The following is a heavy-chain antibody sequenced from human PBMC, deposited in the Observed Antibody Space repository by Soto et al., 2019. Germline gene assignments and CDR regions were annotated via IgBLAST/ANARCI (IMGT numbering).Heavy chain of an antibody. Sequence: GGSLRLSCAASGFTFSDYYMSWIRQAPGKGLESVSYISSSSSYTNYADSVKGRFTISRDNAKNSLYLQMNSLRAEDTAVYYCARDRALRGDGYNLDYWGQGTLVTVSS. CDR2: ISSSSSYT. CDR3: ARDRALRGDGYNLDY. V-gene: IGHV3-11*05. D-gene: IGHD5-12*01. CDR1: GFTFSDYY. J-gene: IGHJ4*02.